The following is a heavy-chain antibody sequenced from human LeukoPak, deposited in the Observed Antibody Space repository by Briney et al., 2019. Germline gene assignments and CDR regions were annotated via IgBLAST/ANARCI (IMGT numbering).Heavy chain of an antibody. Sequence: GGSLRLSCAASGFTFDDYGMSWVRQAPGKGVEWVSGINGNGGSTGYADSVKGGFTISRDKAEKSLYLQIKRLRAQDTPLYYSAGLWATVATKWFDPWGQGTLVTVSS. V-gene: IGHV3-20*04. CDR1: GFTFDDYG. D-gene: IGHD4-17*01. J-gene: IGHJ5*02. CDR3: AGLWATVATKWFDP. CDR2: INGNGGST.